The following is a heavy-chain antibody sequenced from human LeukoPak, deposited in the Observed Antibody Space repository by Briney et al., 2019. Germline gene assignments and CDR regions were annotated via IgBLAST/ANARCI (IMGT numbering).Heavy chain of an antibody. D-gene: IGHD4-17*01. V-gene: IGHV1-24*01. J-gene: IGHJ4*02. CDR1: GCTLTELS. Sequence: ASAKVSCKVSGCTLTELSMHWVRQAPGKGLEWMGGFDPEDGETIYAQKFQGRVTMTEDTSTDTAYMELSSLRSEDTAVYYCATPTPFGYYGDSNFDYWGQGTLVTVSS. CDR2: FDPEDGET. CDR3: ATPTPFGYYGDSNFDY.